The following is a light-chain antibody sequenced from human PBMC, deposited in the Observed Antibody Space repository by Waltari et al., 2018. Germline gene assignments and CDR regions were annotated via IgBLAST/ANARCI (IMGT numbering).Light chain of an antibody. J-gene: IGKJ1*01. CDR2: LGS. Sequence: EIVMTQSPLSLPVTPGEPASISCRPSQGLVHARGNNYVDWYLQKPGQSPQLLIYLGSNRAPGVPDRFSGRASDTDFTLKISRVEAEDVGIYYCMQGLQTRSFGQGTKVEIK. V-gene: IGKV2-28*01. CDR3: MQGLQTRS. CDR1: QGLVHARGNNY.